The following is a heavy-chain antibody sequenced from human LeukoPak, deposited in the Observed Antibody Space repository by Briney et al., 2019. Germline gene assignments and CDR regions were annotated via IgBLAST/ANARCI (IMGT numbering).Heavy chain of an antibody. V-gene: IGHV4-59*08. CDR1: GGSISTYY. D-gene: IGHD6-6*01. J-gene: IGHJ2*01. Sequence: SETLSLTCTVSGGSISTYYWSWIRQPPGKGLEWIGYIYYSGSTNYNPSLKSRVTISVDTSKNQFSLKLSSVTAADTAVYYCARPQTSSWYFDLWDRGTLVTVSS. CDR2: IYYSGST. CDR3: ARPQTSSWYFDL.